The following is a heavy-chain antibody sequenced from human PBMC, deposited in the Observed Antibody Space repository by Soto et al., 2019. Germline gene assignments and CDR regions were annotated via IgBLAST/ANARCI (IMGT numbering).Heavy chain of an antibody. CDR3: AREVAGTTNHGALDI. Sequence: QGQLQESGPGLVKPSQTLSLTCTVSGGSIRSGGYYWSWIRQHPGKGLGWNGYIFYSGSTYYNPSLKSLVSISVDMPKNQFSLKLSSVTVADTAVYYCAREVAGTTNHGALDIWGQGTMVTVSS. J-gene: IGHJ3*02. CDR2: IFYSGST. CDR1: GGSIRSGGYY. V-gene: IGHV4-31*01. D-gene: IGHD1-1*01.